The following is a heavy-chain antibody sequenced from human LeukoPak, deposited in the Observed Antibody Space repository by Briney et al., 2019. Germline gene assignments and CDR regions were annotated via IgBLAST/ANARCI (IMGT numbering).Heavy chain of an antibody. V-gene: IGHV3-11*04. CDR2: ISNSGSTI. CDR3: ARDPDSSSFDY. CDR1: GFSFSDYY. D-gene: IGHD6-13*01. Sequence: PGGPLRLSCAASGFSFSDYYMTWIRQAPGKGLEWVSYISNSGSTIYYADSVKGRFTISRDNPKNSLYLQMDSLRADDTAVYYCARDPDSSSFDYWGQGVLVTVSS. J-gene: IGHJ4*02.